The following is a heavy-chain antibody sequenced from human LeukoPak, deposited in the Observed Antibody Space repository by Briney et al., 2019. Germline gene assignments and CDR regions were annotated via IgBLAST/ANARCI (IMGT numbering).Heavy chain of an antibody. Sequence: SETLSLTCTVSGGSISRYYWSWIRQPPGKGLEWIGYIYYSGSTNYNPSLKSRVTISVDTSKNQFSLKLTSVTAADTAVYYCVSAKFLVRGVSWFDPWGQGTLVTVSS. CDR2: IYYSGST. CDR3: VSAKFLVRGVSWFDP. V-gene: IGHV4-59*08. J-gene: IGHJ5*02. D-gene: IGHD3-10*01. CDR1: GGSISRYY.